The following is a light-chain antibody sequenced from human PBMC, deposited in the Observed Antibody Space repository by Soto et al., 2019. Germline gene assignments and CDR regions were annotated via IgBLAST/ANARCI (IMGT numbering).Light chain of an antibody. CDR1: SSDFGNHNY. V-gene: IGLV2-8*01. Sequence: QSALTQPASVSGSLGQSITISCTGTSSDFGNHNYVSWYQQHPGKAPKLMIYEVSKRPSGVPDRFSGSKSGNTASLTVSGLQAEDEADYYCSSYAGSNNVVFGGGTKLTVL. J-gene: IGLJ2*01. CDR3: SSYAGSNNVV. CDR2: EVS.